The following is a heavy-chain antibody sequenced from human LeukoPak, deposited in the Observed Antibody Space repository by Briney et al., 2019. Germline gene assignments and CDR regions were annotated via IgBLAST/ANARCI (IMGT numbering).Heavy chain of an antibody. J-gene: IGHJ4*02. CDR2: INPSGGST. CDR3: AREGVSGSYLEY. CDR1: GYSFTSYY. D-gene: IGHD1-26*01. V-gene: IGHV1-46*01. Sequence: GASAKVSCKASGYSFTSYYIHWVRLAPGQGLEWMGVINPSGGSTRYAQKFQDRVTMTRDMSTSTVYMELSSLRSEDTAVYYCAREGVSGSYLEYWGQGTLVTVSS.